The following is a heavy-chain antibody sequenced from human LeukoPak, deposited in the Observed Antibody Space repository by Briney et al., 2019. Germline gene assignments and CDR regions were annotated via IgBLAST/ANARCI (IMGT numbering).Heavy chain of an antibody. V-gene: IGHV5-51*01. CDR1: GYSFTSYW. Sequence: GESLKISCKGSGYSFTSYWIGWVRQMPGKGLEWMGIIYPGHSDTRYSPSFQGQVTISADKSISTAYLQWSSLKASDTAMYYCARHRSRYNWNYYAFDIWGQGTMVTVSS. CDR2: IYPGHSDT. J-gene: IGHJ3*02. CDR3: ARHRSRYNWNYYAFDI. D-gene: IGHD1-7*01.